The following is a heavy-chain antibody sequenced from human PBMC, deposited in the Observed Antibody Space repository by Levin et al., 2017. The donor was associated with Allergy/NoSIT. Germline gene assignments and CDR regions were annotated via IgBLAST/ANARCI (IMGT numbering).Heavy chain of an antibody. J-gene: IGHJ6*02. CDR1: GFTFSSYA. CDR2: ISYDGSNK. Sequence: GGSLRLSCAASGFTFSSYAMHWVRQAPGKGLEWVAVISYDGSNKYYADSVKGRFTISRDNSKNTLYLQMNSLRAEDTAVYYCARHYLGITFGGVIAGGGMDVWGQGTTVTVSS. D-gene: IGHD3-16*02. V-gene: IGHV3-30*04. CDR3: ARHYLGITFGGVIAGGGMDV.